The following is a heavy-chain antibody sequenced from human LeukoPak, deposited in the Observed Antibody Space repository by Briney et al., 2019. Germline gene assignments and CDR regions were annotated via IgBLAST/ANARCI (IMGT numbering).Heavy chain of an antibody. D-gene: IGHD1-1*01. CDR2: IYPGDSDT. CDR1: GYSFDSQG. J-gene: IGHJ4*02. Sequence: GESLKISCKGSGYSFDSQGIGWVRQVRPKGLEWMGVIYPGDSDTKYSPSFEGQVTMSADKSISTAYLQWRSLKASDTAIYYCARHDGSGPFDYWGQGTLVTVSS. V-gene: IGHV5-51*01. CDR3: ARHDGSGPFDY.